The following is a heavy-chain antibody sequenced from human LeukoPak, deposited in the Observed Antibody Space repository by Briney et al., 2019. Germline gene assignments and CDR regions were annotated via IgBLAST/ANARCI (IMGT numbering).Heavy chain of an antibody. J-gene: IGHJ4*02. CDR1: GFTFSSYE. D-gene: IGHD4-17*01. Sequence: GGSLRLSCSASGFTFSSYEMNWVRQAPGKGLEWVSSISSRAGTIYYADSVKGRFTISRDNSKNTLYLQMNSLRAEDTAVYYCVKGKTYAPNPSRFDYWGRGTLVTVSS. CDR2: ISSRAGTI. V-gene: IGHV3-48*03. CDR3: VKGKTYAPNPSRFDY.